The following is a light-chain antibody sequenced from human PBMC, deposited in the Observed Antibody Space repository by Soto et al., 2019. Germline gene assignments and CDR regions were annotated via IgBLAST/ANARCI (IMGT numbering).Light chain of an antibody. J-gene: IGKJ1*01. V-gene: IGKV3-15*01. CDR3: HQRSNWPWT. CDR2: GAS. Sequence: VMTQSPATLSVSPGERVTLSCRASQSVATNLAWYQQRPGQAPRLLIYGASTRATGIPARFSGSGSGTEFTLTISSLQSEDFAVYYCHQRSNWPWTFGQGTKVDIK. CDR1: QSVATN.